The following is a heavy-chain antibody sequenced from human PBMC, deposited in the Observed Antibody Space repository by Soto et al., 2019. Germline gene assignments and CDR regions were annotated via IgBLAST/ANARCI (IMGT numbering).Heavy chain of an antibody. CDR2: IFRSGST. D-gene: IGHD4-17*01. J-gene: IGHJ4*02. V-gene: IGHV4-4*02. Sequence: VQASETLSLTCAVSGGSISSSNWWSWVREPPGKGLEWIGEIFRSGSTNYNPSLKSRVTISVDKSKNQFSLKLSSVTAADTAVYYCARTTAVPNTLRSRYFFDYGGQGTLVTVSS. CDR3: ARTTAVPNTLRSRYFFDY. CDR1: GGSISSSNW.